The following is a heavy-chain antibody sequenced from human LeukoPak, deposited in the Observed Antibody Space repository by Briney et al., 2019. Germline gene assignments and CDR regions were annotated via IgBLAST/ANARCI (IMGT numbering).Heavy chain of an antibody. D-gene: IGHD6-19*01. Sequence: ASVKDSCKASGYTFTGYYMHWVRQAPGQGLEWMGWINPNSGDTNYAQIFQGRVTMTRDTSISTAYMELSRLKSDDTAHYYCASYRRGRSSHFDYWGQGTLVTVSS. V-gene: IGHV1-2*02. CDR1: GYTFTGYY. CDR2: INPNSGDT. CDR3: ASYRRGRSSHFDY. J-gene: IGHJ4*02.